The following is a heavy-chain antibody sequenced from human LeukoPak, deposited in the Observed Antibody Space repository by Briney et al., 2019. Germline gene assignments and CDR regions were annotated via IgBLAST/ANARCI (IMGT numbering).Heavy chain of an antibody. CDR2: IIPIFGTA. V-gene: IGHV1-69*13. CDR1: GGTFSSYA. D-gene: IGHD2-15*01. CDR3: ARELVGYSAGYDY. Sequence: SVKVSFKASGGTFSSYAISWVRQAPGQGLEWMGGIIPIFGTANYAQKFQGRVTITADESTSTAYMELSSLRSEDTAVYYCARELVGYSAGYDYWGQGTLVTVSS. J-gene: IGHJ4*02.